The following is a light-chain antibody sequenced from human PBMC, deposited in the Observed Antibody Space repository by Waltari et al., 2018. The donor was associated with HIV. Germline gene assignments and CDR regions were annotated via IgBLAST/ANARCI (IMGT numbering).Light chain of an antibody. J-gene: IGKJ4*01. Sequence: DIQMTQSPSTLSASVGDRVTITCRASQRVSWRLAWYQQRPGKAPKLLIYQASRLESGVPSRFSGSGSGTEFTLTVSSLQPDDFATYYCQQYTSYPLSFGGGTKVDIK. CDR1: QRVSWR. V-gene: IGKV1-5*03. CDR3: QQYTSYPLS. CDR2: QAS.